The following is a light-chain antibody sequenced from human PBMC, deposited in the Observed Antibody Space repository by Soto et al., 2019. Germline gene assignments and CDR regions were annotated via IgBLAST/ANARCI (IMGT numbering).Light chain of an antibody. V-gene: IGLV1-51*01. Sequence: QSVLTQPPSVSGAPGQKVTISCSGSSSNIGNNYVSWYQQLPGTAPKLLIYDSNKRPSGIPDRFSGSKSGTSATLGITGLQTGDEADYYCGTWDSSLSAVVFGGGTKLTVL. CDR1: SSNIGNNY. CDR3: GTWDSSLSAVV. CDR2: DSN. J-gene: IGLJ2*01.